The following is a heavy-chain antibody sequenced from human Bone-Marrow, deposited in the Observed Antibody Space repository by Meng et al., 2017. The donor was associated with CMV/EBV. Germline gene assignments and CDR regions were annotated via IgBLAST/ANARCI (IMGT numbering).Heavy chain of an antibody. CDR1: GDSISSSY. Sequence: SETLSLTCTVSGDSISSSYWGWIRQPPGKGLEWIRTIYYSGSTYTYYSPSLKSRVTISVDTSKNHFSLKLTSVTAADTALYYCARHRCSSTTCYLGNGDWFDPWGQGTLVTVSS. CDR2: IYYSGST. CDR3: ARHRCSSTTCYLGNGDWFDP. V-gene: IGHV4-39*07. D-gene: IGHD2-2*01. J-gene: IGHJ5*02.